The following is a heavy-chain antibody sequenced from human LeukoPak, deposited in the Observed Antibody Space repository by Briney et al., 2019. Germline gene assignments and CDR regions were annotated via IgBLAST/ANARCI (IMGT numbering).Heavy chain of an antibody. CDR2: IIPIFGTA. CDR1: GGTFGSNV. CDR3: AKEGDTALVTGYFDL. V-gene: IGHV1-69*13. J-gene: IGHJ2*01. D-gene: IGHD5-18*01. Sequence: ASVKLSCKASGGTFGSNVISCVRQAPGQGLEWMGGIIPIFGTAHYAQKFQGRLTITADESTSTVYMEMSSLRSEDTAMYYCAKEGDTALVTGYFDLWGRGTLVTVSA.